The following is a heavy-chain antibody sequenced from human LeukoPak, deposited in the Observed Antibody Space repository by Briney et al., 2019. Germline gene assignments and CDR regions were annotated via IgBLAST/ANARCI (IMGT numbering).Heavy chain of an antibody. CDR2: INWNGGST. V-gene: IGHV3-20*04. J-gene: IGHJ3*02. CDR1: GSTFDDSV. Sequence: GGSLRLSCAASGSTFDDSVMSWVRQAPGKGLEWVSSINWNGGSTGYADSVKGRFTISRDNAKNSLYLQMNSLRAEDTALYYCAKGGYYDLDAFDIWGQGTMVTVSS. CDR3: AKGGYYDLDAFDI. D-gene: IGHD1-26*01.